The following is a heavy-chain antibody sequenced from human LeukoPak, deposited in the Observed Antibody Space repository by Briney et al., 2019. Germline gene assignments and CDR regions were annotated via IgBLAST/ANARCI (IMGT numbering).Heavy chain of an antibody. J-gene: IGHJ4*02. Sequence: SETLSLTCAVYGGSFSGYYWSWIRQPPGKGLEWIGEINHSGSTNYNPSLKSRVTISVDTSKNQFSLKLSSVTAADTAVYYCTSRKYQWYFDYWGQGTLVTVSS. CDR3: TSRKYQWYFDY. D-gene: IGHD2-2*01. CDR2: INHSGST. V-gene: IGHV4-34*01. CDR1: GGSFSGYY.